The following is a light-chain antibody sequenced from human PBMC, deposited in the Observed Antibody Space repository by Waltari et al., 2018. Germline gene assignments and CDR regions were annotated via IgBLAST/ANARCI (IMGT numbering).Light chain of an antibody. V-gene: IGLV3-1*01. CDR1: KIENNN. Sequence: SYELTQAPSVSVSPGQTASITCSGEKIENNNVYWYQQKSGQSPVLVIHQDTKRPSGIPERFSGSNSGSAATLTITGTQAVDEADYYCQAWDSSAVIFGGGTKLTVL. J-gene: IGLJ2*01. CDR2: QDT. CDR3: QAWDSSAVI.